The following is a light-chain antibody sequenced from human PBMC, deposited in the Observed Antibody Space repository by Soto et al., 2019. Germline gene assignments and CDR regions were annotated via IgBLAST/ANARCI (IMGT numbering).Light chain of an antibody. CDR3: QQYDSSPIT. CDR2: GAS. V-gene: IGKV3-20*01. CDR1: QSVSRSY. J-gene: IGKJ5*01. Sequence: EIVLTQSPGTLSLSPGERATLSCRASQSVSRSYLAWYQQKSGQAPSLLIYGASRRATGIPDRFSGSGSGTDFTLTISRLEPEDFAVYYCQQYDSSPITFGQGTRLEI.